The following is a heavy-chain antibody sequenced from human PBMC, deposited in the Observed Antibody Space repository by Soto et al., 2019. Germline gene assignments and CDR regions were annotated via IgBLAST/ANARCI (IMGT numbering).Heavy chain of an antibody. Sequence: QVQLQQWGAGLLKPSETLSLTCAVYGGSFSGYNWTWIRQPPGKGLEWIGEINHSGSTNYNPSLKSRVTISVDTSKNQCSLKLSSVTAADTAVYYCARGGRRYSAYDYGYWGQGTLVTVSS. CDR3: ARGGRRYSAYDYGY. J-gene: IGHJ4*02. CDR1: GGSFSGYN. V-gene: IGHV4-34*01. CDR2: INHSGST. D-gene: IGHD5-12*01.